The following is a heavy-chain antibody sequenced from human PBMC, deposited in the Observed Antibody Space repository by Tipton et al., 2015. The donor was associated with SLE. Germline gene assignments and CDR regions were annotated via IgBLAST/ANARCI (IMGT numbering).Heavy chain of an antibody. Sequence: TLSLTSTVSGGSISSYYWSWIRQPPGKGLEWIGYIYYSGSTNYNPSLTSRVTISVDTSKNQFSLKLSSVTAADTAVYYCARETPYWFFDYWGQGTLVTVSS. J-gene: IGHJ4*02. D-gene: IGHD2-15*01. CDR2: IYYSGST. CDR1: GGSISSYY. V-gene: IGHV4-59*01. CDR3: ARETPYWFFDY.